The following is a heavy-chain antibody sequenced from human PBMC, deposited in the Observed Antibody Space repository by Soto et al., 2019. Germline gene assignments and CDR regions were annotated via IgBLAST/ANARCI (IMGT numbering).Heavy chain of an antibody. V-gene: IGHV1-2*04. J-gene: IGHJ5*02. Sequence: ASVKVSCKASGYTFTGYYMHWVRQAPGQGLEWMGWINPNSGGTSYAQKFQGWVTMTRDTSISTAYMELSRLRSDDTAVYYCARGADIVVVPAALSGGWFDPWGQGTRVTVSS. CDR2: INPNSGGT. D-gene: IGHD2-2*01. CDR1: GYTFTGYY. CDR3: ARGADIVVVPAALSGGWFDP.